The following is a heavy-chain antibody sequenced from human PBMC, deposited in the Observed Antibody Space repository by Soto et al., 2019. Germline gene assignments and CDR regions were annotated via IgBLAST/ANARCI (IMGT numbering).Heavy chain of an antibody. CDR3: ASPKAYSSSSDDY. CDR2: IYSGGST. Sequence: EVQLVESGGGLVQPGGSLRLSCAASGFTVSSNYMSWVRQAPGKGLEWVSVIYSGGSTYYGDSVKGRFTISRDNSKTTLDLQMNSRRAEDTAVYYCASPKAYSSSSDDYWGQGTLVTVSS. J-gene: IGHJ4*02. D-gene: IGHD6-6*01. V-gene: IGHV3-66*01. CDR1: GFTVSSNY.